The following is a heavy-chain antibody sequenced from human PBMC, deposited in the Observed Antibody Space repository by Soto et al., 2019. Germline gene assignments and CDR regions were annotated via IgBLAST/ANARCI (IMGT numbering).Heavy chain of an antibody. CDR2: ISWNSGSI. J-gene: IGHJ4*02. CDR1: GFTFDDYA. D-gene: IGHD6-13*01. V-gene: IGHV3-9*01. CDR3: AKDCQQLVRPTYFDY. Sequence: GGSLRLSCAASGFTFDDYAMHWVRQAPGKGLEWVSGISWNSGSIGYADSVKGRFTISRDNAKNSLYLQMNSLRAEDTALYYCAKDCQQLVRPTYFDYWGQGTLVTVSS.